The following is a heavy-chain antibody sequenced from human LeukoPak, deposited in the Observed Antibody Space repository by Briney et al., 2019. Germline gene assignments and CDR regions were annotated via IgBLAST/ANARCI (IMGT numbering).Heavy chain of an antibody. CDR1: GFTFSSYA. D-gene: IGHD5-12*01. V-gene: IGHV3-23*01. CDR3: AKERRRSESIADY. CDR2: ISGGKT. Sequence: PGGSLRLPCAASGFTFSSYAMSWVRQAPGKGLEWVSAISGGKTYYADSVKGRFIISRDNSKNTLYLQMNSLRAEDTAVYYCAKERRRSESIADYWGQGTLVTVSS. J-gene: IGHJ4*02.